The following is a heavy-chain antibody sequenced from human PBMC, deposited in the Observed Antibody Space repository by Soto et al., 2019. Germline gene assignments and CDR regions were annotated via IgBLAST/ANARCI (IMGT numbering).Heavy chain of an antibody. J-gene: IGHJ6*02. D-gene: IGHD3-22*01. CDR3: TSSYGDNSSIYSRVNYYYGMDV. CDR1: GYTFTSYA. V-gene: IGHV1-3*01. Sequence: QVQLVQSGAEVKKPGASVKVSCKASGYTFTSYAMHWVRQAPGQRLEWMGWINVGNGNTKYSQKFQDRVTITRDTYTSTAYMELRSLRSEKTAGYYCTSSYGDNSSIYSRVNYYYGMDVWGQGSTATISS. CDR2: INVGNGNT.